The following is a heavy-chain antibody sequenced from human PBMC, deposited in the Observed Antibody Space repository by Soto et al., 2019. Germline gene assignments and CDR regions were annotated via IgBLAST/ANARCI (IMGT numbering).Heavy chain of an antibody. D-gene: IGHD6-6*01. CDR3: ARKRAVRRLSSYYYMDV. CDR2: IEEDGSEK. CDR1: GFTFSSFW. J-gene: IGHJ6*03. Sequence: EEQLVESGGGLVQPGGSLRLSCAASGFTFSSFWMSWVRQAPGKGLEWVANIEEDGSEKHFVDSVKGRFTISRDKAKKSLYLQMNSLRVEDTAVYYCARKRAVRRLSSYYYMDVWGKGTTVTVSS. V-gene: IGHV3-7*01.